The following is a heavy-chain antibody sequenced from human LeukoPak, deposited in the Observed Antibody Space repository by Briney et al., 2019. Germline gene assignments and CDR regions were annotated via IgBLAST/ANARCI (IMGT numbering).Heavy chain of an antibody. V-gene: IGHV1-46*01. J-gene: IGHJ6*02. CDR1: GYTFTNYY. CDR3: ARGGYSESFYNPRSYGMDV. Sequence: ASVKVSCKASGYTFTNYYLHWVRQAPGLGLAWMGIINPSGGTTRYVEKFQGRVTMTRDTSASTVYMELSSLRSEDTAVYYCARGGYSESFYNPRSYGMDVWGQGTTVIVSS. CDR2: INPSGGTT. D-gene: IGHD3-10*01.